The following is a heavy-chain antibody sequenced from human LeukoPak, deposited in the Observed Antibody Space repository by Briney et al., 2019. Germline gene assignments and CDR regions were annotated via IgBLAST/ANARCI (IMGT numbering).Heavy chain of an antibody. J-gene: IGHJ4*02. D-gene: IGHD4-17*01. Sequence: GGSLRLSCTASGFTFGDYAMSWFRQAPGKGLEWVGFIRSKAYGGTTEYAASVKGRFTISRDDSKGIAYLQMNSLKTEDTAVYYCTRDPVDYGDYFDYWGQATLVTVSS. CDR3: TRDPVDYGDYFDY. CDR2: IRSKAYGGTT. V-gene: IGHV3-49*03. CDR1: GFTFGDYA.